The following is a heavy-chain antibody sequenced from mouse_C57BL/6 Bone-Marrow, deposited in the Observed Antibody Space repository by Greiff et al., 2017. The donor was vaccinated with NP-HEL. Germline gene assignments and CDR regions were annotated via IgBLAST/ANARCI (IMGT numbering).Heavy chain of an antibody. V-gene: IGHV1-62-2*01. CDR1: GYTFTEYT. J-gene: IGHJ1*03. D-gene: IGHD1-1*01. CDR3: ARHGDYFGSSYGYYDV. CDR2: FYPGSGSI. Sequence: VQLQQSGAELVKPGASVKLSCKASGYTFTEYTIHWVKQRSGQGLEWLGWFYPGSGSIKYNEKFKDKATLTADKSSSTVYMDLSRLTSEDYEVYFCARHGDYFGSSYGYYDVWGTGTTVTVSS.